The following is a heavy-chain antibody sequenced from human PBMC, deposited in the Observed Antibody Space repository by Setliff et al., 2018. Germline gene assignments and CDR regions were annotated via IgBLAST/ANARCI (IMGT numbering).Heavy chain of an antibody. V-gene: IGHV1-69*05. Sequence: SVKVSCKASGGAFRSYGISWVRQAPGQGLEWMGGTIPSFGSTNYAQKFQDRVTIITDESTSTAYMELSSLRTEDTAVYYCAREGVDTRSSTDYRYYMDVWGKGTTGTVSS. J-gene: IGHJ6*03. D-gene: IGHD5-18*01. CDR1: GGAFRSYG. CDR2: TIPSFGST. CDR3: AREGVDTRSSTDYRYYMDV.